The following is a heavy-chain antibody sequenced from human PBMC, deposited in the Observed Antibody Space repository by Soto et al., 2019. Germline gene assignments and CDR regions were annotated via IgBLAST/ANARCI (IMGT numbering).Heavy chain of an antibody. CDR1: GFTFSSYS. CDR3: ARVNYYDSSGYRILNWFDP. Sequence: GSLRLSCAASGFTFSSYSMNWVRQAPGKGLEWVSSISSSSSYIYYADSVKGRFTISRDNAKNSLYLQMNSLRAEDTAVYYCARVNYYDSSGYRILNWFDPWGQGTLVTVSS. CDR2: ISSSSSYI. V-gene: IGHV3-21*01. D-gene: IGHD3-22*01. J-gene: IGHJ5*02.